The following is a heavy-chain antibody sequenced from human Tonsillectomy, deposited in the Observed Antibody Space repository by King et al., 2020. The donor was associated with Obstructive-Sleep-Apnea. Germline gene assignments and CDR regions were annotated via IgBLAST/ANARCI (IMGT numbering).Heavy chain of an antibody. J-gene: IGHJ6*02. V-gene: IGHV4-39*07. CDR3: AGDARSTWYPYEYYYAMDA. D-gene: IGHD6-13*01. CDR2: IYYSGST. Sequence: MQLQESGPGLVTPSETLSLTCTVSGGSLSSSSYYWGWIRQPPGKGLEWIGNIYYSGSTSYNPSLKSRVTISIDTSKNQFSLTFTSMTAADTDVYYCAGDARSTWYPYEYYYAMDAWGQGTTVTVSS. CDR1: GGSLSSSSYY.